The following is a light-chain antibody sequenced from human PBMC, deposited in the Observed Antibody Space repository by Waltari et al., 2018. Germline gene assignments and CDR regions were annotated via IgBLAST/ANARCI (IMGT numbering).Light chain of an antibody. Sequence: QSALTQPASVSGSPGPSITISCTGTSSDVGSYNLVSWYQQHPGKAPKLMIYEGSKRPSGVSNRFSGSKSGNTASLTISGLQAEDEADYYCCSYAGSSTFFGTGTKVTVL. J-gene: IGLJ1*01. V-gene: IGLV2-23*03. CDR3: CSYAGSSTF. CDR2: EGS. CDR1: SSDVGSYNL.